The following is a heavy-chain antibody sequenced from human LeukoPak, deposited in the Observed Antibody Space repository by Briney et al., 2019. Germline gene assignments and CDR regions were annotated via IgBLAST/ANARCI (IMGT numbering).Heavy chain of an antibody. Sequence: GGSLRLSCAASGFTFSSYWMSWVRQAPGKGLEWVANIKQDGSEKYYVDSVKGRFTISRDNAKNSLHLQMNSLRAEDTAVYYCARNPGIYNAFDIWSQGTMVTVSS. CDR1: GFTFSSYW. CDR2: IKQDGSEK. D-gene: IGHD6-13*01. J-gene: IGHJ3*02. CDR3: ARNPGIYNAFDI. V-gene: IGHV3-7*01.